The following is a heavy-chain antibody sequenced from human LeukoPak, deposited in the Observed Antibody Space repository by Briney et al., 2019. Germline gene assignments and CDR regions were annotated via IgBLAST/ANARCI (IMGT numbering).Heavy chain of an antibody. D-gene: IGHD6-13*01. J-gene: IGHJ4*02. CDR3: VRGVGVSRFNYLDS. Sequence: GGSLRLSCAASGFXFNSAWISWVRQAPGKGQEWVAVIWYDASNKYYADSVKGRFTISRDNSKNTLYLQMNSLRDDDTAVYYCVRGVGVSRFNYLDSWGQGTLVIVSS. V-gene: IGHV3-33*08. CDR2: IWYDASNK. CDR1: GFXFNSAW.